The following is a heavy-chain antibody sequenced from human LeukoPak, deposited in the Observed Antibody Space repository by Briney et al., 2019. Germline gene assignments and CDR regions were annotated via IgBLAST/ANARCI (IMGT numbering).Heavy chain of an antibody. Sequence: ASVKVSCTASGYTFTDHYLHWVRQAPGQGLEWMGWINPKSGGTIYAQKFQGRVTLTRETSISTAYMELSSLTSDDTAVYYCARASVVDSTLVNYWGQGVLVTVSS. CDR2: INPKSGGT. CDR1: GYTFTDHY. V-gene: IGHV1-2*02. CDR3: ARASVVDSTLVNY. J-gene: IGHJ4*02. D-gene: IGHD3-10*01.